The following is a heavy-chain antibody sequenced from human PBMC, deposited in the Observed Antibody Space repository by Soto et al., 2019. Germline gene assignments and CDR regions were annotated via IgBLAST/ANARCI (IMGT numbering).Heavy chain of an antibody. CDR1: GFTFGDYA. D-gene: IGHD3-9*01. CDR3: SRSWAGYYSDY. J-gene: IGHJ4*02. CDR2: IRSNTYGGTT. Sequence: GGSLRLSCTASGFTFGDYAMNWVRQAPGRGLGCVGLIRSNTYGGTTEHAPSVKGRFTISRDDSKCIVYLQMNSLTTEYTAVYYCSRSWAGYYSDYWGQRTLVAVSS. V-gene: IGHV3-49*04.